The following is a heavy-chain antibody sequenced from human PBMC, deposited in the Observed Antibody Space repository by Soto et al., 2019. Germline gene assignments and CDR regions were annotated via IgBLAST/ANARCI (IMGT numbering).Heavy chain of an antibody. J-gene: IGHJ4*02. D-gene: IGHD3-10*01. CDR1: GFTFTDHY. Sequence: QVQLVESGGGLVKPGGSLRLSCTASGFTFTDHYMTWIRQAPGTGLEWVSYINSGGSNIYYADSVRGRFTISRDNAKNSVYLQMSSLRAEDTAIDYCARDMRGANWGQGTLVIVSS. CDR3: ARDMRGAN. CDR2: INSGGSNI. V-gene: IGHV3-11*01.